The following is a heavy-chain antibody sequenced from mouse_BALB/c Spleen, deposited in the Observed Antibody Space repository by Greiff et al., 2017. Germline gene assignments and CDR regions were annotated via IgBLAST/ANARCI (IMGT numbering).Heavy chain of an antibody. J-gene: IGHJ2*01. CDR2: IEPANGNT. Sequence: EVQLQESGAELVKPGASVKLSCTASGFNIKDTYMHWVKQRPEQGMEWIGRIEPANGNTKYDPKFQGKATITADTSSNTAYLQLSSLTSEDTAVYYCARDFYYGNYGLDYWGQGTTLTVSS. D-gene: IGHD2-1*01. CDR3: ARDFYYGNYGLDY. V-gene: IGHV14-3*02. CDR1: GFNIKDTY.